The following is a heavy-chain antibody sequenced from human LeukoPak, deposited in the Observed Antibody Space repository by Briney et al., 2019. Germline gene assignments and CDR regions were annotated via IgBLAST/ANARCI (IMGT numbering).Heavy chain of an antibody. J-gene: IGHJ3*02. CDR1: GFSFSSYV. V-gene: IGHV3-33*01. CDR2: IWYDGTNK. D-gene: IGHD3-10*01. Sequence: GRSLRLSCAASGFSFSSYVIHWVRQAPGKGLEWVALIWYDGTNKYYGDSVKGRFTISRDNSKNTLYLQMNSLRAEDTAVYYCARGRFGELSVATFDIWGQGTMVTVSS. CDR3: ARGRFGELSVATFDI.